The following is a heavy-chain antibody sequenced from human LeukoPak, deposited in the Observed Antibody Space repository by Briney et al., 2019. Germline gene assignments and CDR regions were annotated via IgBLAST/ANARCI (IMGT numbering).Heavy chain of an antibody. CDR2: ISSSGSMI. CDR1: GFTFSDYY. Sequence: PGGSLRLSCAASGFTFSDYYMSWIRQAPGKGLEWVSYISSSGSMIYNADSVKGRITTSRDNAQNSLYLQMNSLRAEDTALYYCAREARTGSIDYWGQGTLVTVSS. CDR3: AREARTGSIDY. J-gene: IGHJ4*02. V-gene: IGHV3-11*04. D-gene: IGHD2-15*01.